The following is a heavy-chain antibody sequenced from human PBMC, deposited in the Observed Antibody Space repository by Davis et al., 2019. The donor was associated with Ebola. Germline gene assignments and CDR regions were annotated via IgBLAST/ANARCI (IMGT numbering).Heavy chain of an antibody. CDR2: ISSSSSYI. Sequence: GGSLRLSCAASGFTFSSYSMNWVRQAPGKGLEWVSYISSSSSYIYYADSVKGRFTISRDNAKNSLYLQMNSLRAEDTAVYYCAREDWTYYYYGMDVWGQGTTVTVSS. V-gene: IGHV3-21*01. D-gene: IGHD3/OR15-3a*01. J-gene: IGHJ6*02. CDR3: AREDWTYYYYGMDV. CDR1: GFTFSSYS.